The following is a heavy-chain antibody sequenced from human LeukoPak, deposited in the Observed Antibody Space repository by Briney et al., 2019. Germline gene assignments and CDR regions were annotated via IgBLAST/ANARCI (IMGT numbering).Heavy chain of an antibody. D-gene: IGHD4-23*01. CDR2: IIPIFGTA. V-gene: IGHV1-69*05. CDR3: ARSWYGGNIFDY. J-gene: IGHJ4*02. Sequence: KVSFKASGGTFSSYAISWVRPAPGQGLEWMGGIIPIFGTANYAQKFQGRVTITTDESTSTAYMELSSLRSEDTAVYYCARSWYGGNIFDYWGQGTLVTVSS. CDR1: GGTFSSYA.